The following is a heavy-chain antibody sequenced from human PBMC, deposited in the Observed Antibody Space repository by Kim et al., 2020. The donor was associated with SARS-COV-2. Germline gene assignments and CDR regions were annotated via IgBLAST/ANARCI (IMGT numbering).Heavy chain of an antibody. CDR1: GFPFGSYE. Sequence: GGSLRLSCAASGFPFGSYEMNWVRQAPGKGLEWVSYISGSGGRIYYADSLKGRFIISRDSAKNSLYLQMNSLRAEDTAVYYCARGERSNRWYTYGMDVWGQGATVTVSS. D-gene: IGHD2-15*01. J-gene: IGHJ6*02. CDR2: ISGSGGRI. V-gene: IGHV3-48*03. CDR3: ARGERSNRWYTYGMDV.